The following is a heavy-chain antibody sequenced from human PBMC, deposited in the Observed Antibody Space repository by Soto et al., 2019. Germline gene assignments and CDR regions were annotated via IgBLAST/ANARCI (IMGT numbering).Heavy chain of an antibody. V-gene: IGHV4-4*07. J-gene: IGHJ4*02. CDR1: GGSISSYY. CDR2: IYTSGST. Sequence: LSLTCTVSGGSISSYYWSWIRQPAGKGLEWIGRIYTSGSTNYNPSLKSRVTMSVDTSKNQFSLKLSSVTAADTAVYYCTSTLGGAAAPFDYWGQGTLVTVSS. D-gene: IGHD6-13*01. CDR3: TSTLGGAAAPFDY.